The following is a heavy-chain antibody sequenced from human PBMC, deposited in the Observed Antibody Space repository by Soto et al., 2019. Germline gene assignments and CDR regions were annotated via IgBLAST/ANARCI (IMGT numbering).Heavy chain of an antibody. CDR2: IIPMFGIT. D-gene: IGHD6-19*01. Sequence: QVQLVQSGAEVKKPGSSVKVSCKASGGTFSSYGINWVRQAPGQGLEWMGGIIPMFGITNYAQKFQGRVKITADESTSTAFMELSSLRSEDTAVYYCAIRAVYLSSGYYYFDYWGQGTLVIVSS. V-gene: IGHV1-69*01. J-gene: IGHJ4*02. CDR3: AIRAVYLSSGYYYFDY. CDR1: GGTFSSYG.